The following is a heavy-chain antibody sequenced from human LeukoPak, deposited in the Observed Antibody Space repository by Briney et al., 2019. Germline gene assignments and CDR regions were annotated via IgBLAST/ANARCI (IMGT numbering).Heavy chain of an antibody. J-gene: IGHJ4*02. D-gene: IGHD2-15*01. CDR3: ARDEVVVAANYFDY. Sequence: GGSLRLSCAASGFTFSGYSMNWVRQAPGKGLEWVSSISSSSSYIYYADSVEGRFTISRDNAKNSLYLQMNSLRAEDTAVYYCARDEVVVAANYFDYWGQGTLVTVSS. CDR1: GFTFSGYS. V-gene: IGHV3-21*01. CDR2: ISSSSSYI.